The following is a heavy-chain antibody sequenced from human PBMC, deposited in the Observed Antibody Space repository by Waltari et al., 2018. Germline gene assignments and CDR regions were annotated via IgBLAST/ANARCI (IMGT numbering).Heavy chain of an antibody. CDR3: VRSGLGYCTSSTCYKNDD. CDR2: IYHGGIT. J-gene: IGHJ4*02. Sequence: QVHLQESGSGLERASENLSLTGVGSGYVINRCYIWGWVRQTPGQGLQWIGSIYHGGITYYNPSLKSRLTLSVDTSRNQFSLKLTSVTAADTAIYYCVRSGLGYCTSSTCYKNDDWGQGTLVTVSS. V-gene: IGHV4-38-2*01. D-gene: IGHD2-2*02. CDR1: GYVINRCYI.